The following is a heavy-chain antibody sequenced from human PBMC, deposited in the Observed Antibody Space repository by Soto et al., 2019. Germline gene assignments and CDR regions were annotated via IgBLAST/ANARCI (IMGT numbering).Heavy chain of an antibody. J-gene: IGHJ4*02. CDR1: GGTFSSYA. CDR2: IIPIFGTA. V-gene: IGHV1-69*01. Sequence: QVQLVQSGAEVKKPGSSVKVSCKASGGTFSSYAISWVRQAPGQGLEWMGGIIPIFGTANYAQKFQGRVTITADESTSTAYMELSSLRSEDTALYYCASKIAARPEYYFDYWGQGTLVTVSS. D-gene: IGHD6-6*01. CDR3: ASKIAARPEYYFDY.